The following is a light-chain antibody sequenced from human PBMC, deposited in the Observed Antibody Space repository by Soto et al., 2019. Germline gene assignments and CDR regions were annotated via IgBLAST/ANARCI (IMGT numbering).Light chain of an antibody. CDR1: QSLSSN. V-gene: IGKV3-15*01. CDR3: QQHNSSPPT. Sequence: ELVLPQSPATLSLSPGARATLSCRASQSLSSNLAWYQQKPGQAPRLLIYGASTRATGIPARFSGSGSGTEFTLTISSLKSDDFAIYYCQQHNSSPPTFGQGTKVDIK. J-gene: IGKJ1*01. CDR2: GAS.